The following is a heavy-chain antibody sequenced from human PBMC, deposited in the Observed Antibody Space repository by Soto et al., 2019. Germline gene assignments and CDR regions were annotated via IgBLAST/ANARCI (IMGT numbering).Heavy chain of an antibody. D-gene: IGHD3-22*01. CDR3: ASPYYYDSSGSYYYGIDV. J-gene: IGHJ6*02. V-gene: IGHV4-30-4*01. CDR2: IYYSGST. Sequence: PSETLSLTCTVSGGSISSGDYYWSWIRQPPGKGLEWIGYIYYSGSTYYNPSLKSRVTISVDTSKNQFSLKLSSVTAADTAVYYCASPYYYDSSGSYYYGIDVWGQGTTVTVSS. CDR1: GGSISSGDYY.